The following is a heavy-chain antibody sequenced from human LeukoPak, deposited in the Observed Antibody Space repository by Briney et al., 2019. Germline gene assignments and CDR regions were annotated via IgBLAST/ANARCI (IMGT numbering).Heavy chain of an antibody. CDR1: GGSFSGYH. CDR3: ARGRHDITMIVVVMTSVSYYLDV. CDR2: INPSGST. J-gene: IGHJ6*03. Sequence: SETLSLTCAVYGGSFSGYHWTWIRQSPGKGLEWIGDINPSGSTYYNPSLKSRLTISVDTSKSQFSLKLRSVTAADTAVYYCARGRHDITMIVVVMTSVSYYLDVWGKGATVTVS. D-gene: IGHD3-22*01. V-gene: IGHV4-34*01.